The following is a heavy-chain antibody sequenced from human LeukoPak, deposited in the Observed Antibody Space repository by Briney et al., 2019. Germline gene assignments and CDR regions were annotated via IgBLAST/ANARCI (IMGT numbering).Heavy chain of an antibody. CDR1: GFTFSSYW. Sequence: GGSLRLSCAASGFTFSSYWMHWVRQAPGKGLVWVSRINSDGSSTSYADSVKGRFTISRDNAKNTLYLQMNSLRAEDTAVYYCARERVPKRLYYYGSGSHDAFDIWGQGTMVTVSS. J-gene: IGHJ3*02. V-gene: IGHV3-74*01. CDR3: ARERVPKRLYYYGSGSHDAFDI. D-gene: IGHD3-10*01. CDR2: INSDGSST.